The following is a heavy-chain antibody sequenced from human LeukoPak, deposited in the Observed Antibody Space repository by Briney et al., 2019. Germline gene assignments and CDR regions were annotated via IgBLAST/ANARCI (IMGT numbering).Heavy chain of an antibody. Sequence: GGSLRLSCAASGFTFSSYSMNWVRQAPGKGLEWVSSISSSSSYIYYADSVKGRFTISRDNAQNSLYLQMNSLRAEDTALYYCAKTGSLWFGELSTKYAFDIWGPGTMVTVSS. J-gene: IGHJ3*02. CDR2: ISSSSSYI. CDR1: GFTFSSYS. D-gene: IGHD3-10*01. CDR3: AKTGSLWFGELSTKYAFDI. V-gene: IGHV3-21*04.